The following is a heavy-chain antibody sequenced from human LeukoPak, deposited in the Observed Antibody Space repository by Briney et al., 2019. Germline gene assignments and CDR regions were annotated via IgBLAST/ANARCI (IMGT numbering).Heavy chain of an antibody. J-gene: IGHJ4*02. Sequence: GASVKVSCKASGYTFTSYGISWVRQAPGQGLEWMGWISAYNGNTNYAQKLQGRVTMATDTPTSTAYMELRSLRSDDTAVYYCARDEEYYYDSSGYYSFDYWGQGTLVTVSS. D-gene: IGHD3-22*01. V-gene: IGHV1-18*01. CDR2: ISAYNGNT. CDR1: GYTFTSYG. CDR3: ARDEEYYYDSSGYYSFDY.